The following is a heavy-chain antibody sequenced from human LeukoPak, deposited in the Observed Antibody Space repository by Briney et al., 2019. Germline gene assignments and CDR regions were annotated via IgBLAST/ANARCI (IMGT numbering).Heavy chain of an antibody. Sequence: PSETLSLTCTVSGYSISSGYYWGWIRQSPGKGLEWIGSIYHGGSTYYNPSLRSRVIVSVDTSKNQFSLKLSSVTAADTAVYYCARRRRILGNIVVVPAAALGRYYFDYWGQGTLVTVSS. CDR3: ARRRRILGNIVVVPAAALGRYYFDY. V-gene: IGHV4-38-2*02. J-gene: IGHJ4*02. CDR2: IYHGGST. D-gene: IGHD2-2*01. CDR1: GYSISSGYY.